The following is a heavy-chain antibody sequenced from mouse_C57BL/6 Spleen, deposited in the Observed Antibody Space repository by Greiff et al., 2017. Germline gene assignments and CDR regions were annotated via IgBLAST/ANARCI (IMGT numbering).Heavy chain of an antibody. J-gene: IGHJ1*03. CDR1: GFTFSSYA. CDR2: ISSGGDYI. D-gene: IGHD1-1*01. Sequence: EVQGVESGEGLVKPGGSLKLSCAASGFTFSSYAMSWVRQTPEKRLEWVAYISSGGDYIYYADTVKGRFTISRDNARNTLYLQMSSLKSEDTAMYYCTREGYYYGSSYGYFDVWGTGTTVTVSS. V-gene: IGHV5-9-1*02. CDR3: TREGYYYGSSYGYFDV.